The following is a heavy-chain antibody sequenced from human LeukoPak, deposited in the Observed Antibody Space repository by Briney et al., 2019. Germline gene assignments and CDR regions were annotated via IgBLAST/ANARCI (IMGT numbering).Heavy chain of an antibody. D-gene: IGHD4-17*01. CDR1: GGSISSGGYY. V-gene: IGHV4-31*03. CDR2: MYYGGST. Sequence: SQTLSLTCTVSGGSISSGGYYWSWIRQHPGKGLEWIGYMYYGGSTYYNPSLKSRVTMSTSTSKNQFSLNLSSVIAADTAVYYCARSPTTVTTNWFDSWGQGILVTVSS. CDR3: ARSPTTVTTNWFDS. J-gene: IGHJ5*01.